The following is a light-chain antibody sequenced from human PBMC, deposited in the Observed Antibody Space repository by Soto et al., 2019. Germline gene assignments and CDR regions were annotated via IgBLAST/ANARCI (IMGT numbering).Light chain of an antibody. CDR1: LGISNA. Sequence: IQLTQSPSSLSASVGDRVTITCRVSLGISNALVWYQQKPGKSPRLLIYDASSLETGVPSRFSGSGSGTDFTLTISTLQPEDFATYYCQHFNSYPHAFGQGTKVDIK. CDR2: DAS. V-gene: IGKV1-13*02. CDR3: QHFNSYPHA. J-gene: IGKJ2*01.